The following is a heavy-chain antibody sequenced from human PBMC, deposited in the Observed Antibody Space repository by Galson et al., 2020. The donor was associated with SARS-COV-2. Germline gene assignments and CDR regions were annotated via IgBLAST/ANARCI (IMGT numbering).Heavy chain of an antibody. J-gene: IGHJ6*02. CDR2: ISYDGSNK. Sequence: GGSLRLSCAASGFTFSNYAMHWVRQAPGKGLEWVAVISYDGSNKYYVDSVKGRFTISRDNAKNTLYLQINSLRAEDTAVYYCARLGYCSGGSCSLTYDYYGMDVWGQGTTVTVSS. D-gene: IGHD2-15*01. CDR1: GFTFSNYA. V-gene: IGHV3-30*04. CDR3: ARLGYCSGGSCSLTYDYYGMDV.